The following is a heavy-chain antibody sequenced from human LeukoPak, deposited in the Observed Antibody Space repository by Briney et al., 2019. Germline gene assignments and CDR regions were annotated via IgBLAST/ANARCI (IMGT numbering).Heavy chain of an antibody. CDR2: IWYDGSNK. CDR3: ARDRSSGLWPPTTYYFDY. Sequence: GGSLRLSCAASGFTFSSYGMYWVRQAPGKGLEWVAVIWYDGSNKYYADSVKGRFTISRDNSKNTLYLQMNSLRAEDTAVYYCARDRSSGLWPPTTYYFDYWGQGTLVTVSS. J-gene: IGHJ4*02. D-gene: IGHD5-18*01. V-gene: IGHV3-33*01. CDR1: GFTFSSYG.